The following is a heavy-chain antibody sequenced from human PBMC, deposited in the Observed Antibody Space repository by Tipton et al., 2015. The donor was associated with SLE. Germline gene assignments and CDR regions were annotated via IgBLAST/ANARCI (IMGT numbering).Heavy chain of an antibody. J-gene: IGHJ3*02. D-gene: IGHD5-18*01. CDR2: IYHSGSA. V-gene: IGHV4-38-2*02. CDR1: GYSISSGYY. Sequence: TLSLTCAVSGYSISSGYYWGWIRQPPGKGLEWIGNIYHSGSAYYNPSLKSRVTISVDTSKNQFSLKLSSVTAADTAVYYCARESSYGAFDIWGQGTMVTVSS. CDR3: ARESSYGAFDI.